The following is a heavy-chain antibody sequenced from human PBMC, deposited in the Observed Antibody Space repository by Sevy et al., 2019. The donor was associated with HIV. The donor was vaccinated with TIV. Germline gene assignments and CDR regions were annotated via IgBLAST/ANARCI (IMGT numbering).Heavy chain of an antibody. D-gene: IGHD6-13*01. V-gene: IGHV3-23*01. J-gene: IGHJ4*02. CDR2: ISGSGGST. Sequence: GGSLRLSCAASGFTFSSYAMSWVRQAPGKGLEWVSAISGSGGSTYYADSVKGRFTISRDNSKNTLYLQMNSLRAEDTAVYYCVKDGSPYSSSWYAAPHYFDYWGQGTLVTVSS. CDR1: GFTFSSYA. CDR3: VKDGSPYSSSWYAAPHYFDY.